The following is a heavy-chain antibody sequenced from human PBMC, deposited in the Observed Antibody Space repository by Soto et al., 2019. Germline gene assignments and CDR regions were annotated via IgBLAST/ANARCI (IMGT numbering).Heavy chain of an antibody. Sequence: SETLSLTCAVSGGSISSSNWWSWVRQPPGKGLEWIGEIYHSGSTNYNPSLKSRVTISVDKSKNQFSLKLSSVTAADTAVYYCARDAGCSSTGCPMNWGQGTLVTVSS. CDR1: GGSISSSNW. J-gene: IGHJ4*02. CDR3: ARDAGCSSTGCPMN. V-gene: IGHV4-4*02. D-gene: IGHD2-2*01. CDR2: IYHSGST.